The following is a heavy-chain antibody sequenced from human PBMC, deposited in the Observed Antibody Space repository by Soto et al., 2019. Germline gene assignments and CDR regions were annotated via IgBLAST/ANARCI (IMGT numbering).Heavy chain of an antibody. Sequence: EVQLLESGGGLVQPGGSLRLSCAASGFTFSSYAMSWVRQAPGKGLEWVSAISGSGGSTYYADSVKGRFTISRDNSKNTLNLQMNSLRAEDTAVYYCAKDGGYGYGYSPRYYYGMDVWGQGTTVTVSS. V-gene: IGHV3-23*01. J-gene: IGHJ6*02. CDR3: AKDGGYGYGYSPRYYYGMDV. D-gene: IGHD5-18*01. CDR2: ISGSGGST. CDR1: GFTFSSYA.